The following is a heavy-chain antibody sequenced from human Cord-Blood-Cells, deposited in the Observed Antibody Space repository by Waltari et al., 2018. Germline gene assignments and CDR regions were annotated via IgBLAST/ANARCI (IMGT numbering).Heavy chain of an antibody. CDR3: ARRHKYCSSTSCYDAFDI. CDR1: GSTFTSYA. V-gene: IGHV1-3*01. J-gene: IGHJ3*02. Sequence: QVQLVQSGAEVKKPGASVTVSCKASGSTFTSYAMHWVRQAPGHRLEWMGWINAGNGNTKYSQKFQGRVTITRDTSASTAYMELSSLRSEDTAVYYCARRHKYCSSTSCYDAFDIWGQGTMVTVSS. D-gene: IGHD2-2*01. CDR2: INAGNGNT.